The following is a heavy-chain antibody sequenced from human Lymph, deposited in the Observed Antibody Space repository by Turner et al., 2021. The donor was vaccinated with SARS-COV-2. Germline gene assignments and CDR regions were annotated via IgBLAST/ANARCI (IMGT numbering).Heavy chain of an antibody. J-gene: IGHJ6*02. CDR2: KNPNSGNT. CDR1: GYTFTSYD. V-gene: IGHV1-8*02. Sequence: QVQLVQSGAEVKKPGASVKVSCKAPGYTFTSYDINWVRQATGQGLEWMGWKNPNSGNTGYAQKFQGRVTMTRNTSKSTAYMELGSLRPEDTAVYYCARGRYSGGGMDVWGQGTTVTVSS. CDR3: ARGRYSGGGMDV. D-gene: IGHD1-26*01.